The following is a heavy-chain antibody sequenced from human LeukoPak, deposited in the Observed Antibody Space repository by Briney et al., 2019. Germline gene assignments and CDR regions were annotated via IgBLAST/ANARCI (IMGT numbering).Heavy chain of an antibody. D-gene: IGHD2-2*01. CDR3: ARGVVVPAAIGYYFDY. V-gene: IGHV1-69*04. CDR2: IIPILGIA. Sequence: SVKVSCKASGGTFSSYAISWVRQAPGQGLEWMGRIIPILGIANYAQKFQGRVTITADKSTSTAYMELSSLRSEDTAVYYCARGVVVPAAIGYYFDYWGQGTLVTVSS. CDR1: GGTFSSYA. J-gene: IGHJ4*02.